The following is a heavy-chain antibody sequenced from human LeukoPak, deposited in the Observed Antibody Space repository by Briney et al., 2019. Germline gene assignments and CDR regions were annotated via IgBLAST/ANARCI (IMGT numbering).Heavy chain of an antibody. CDR2: IYYSGST. CDR1: GGSIGSSSYY. CDR3: VRSTSLVAFDI. D-gene: IGHD2-2*01. J-gene: IGHJ3*02. V-gene: IGHV4-39*01. Sequence: TSETLSLTCTVSGGSIGSSSYYSGWIRQPPGKGLEWIGSIYYSGSTHHNPSLKSRVTISVDTSKNQFSLKLSSVTAADTAVYYCVRSTSLVAFDIWGQGTMVTVSS.